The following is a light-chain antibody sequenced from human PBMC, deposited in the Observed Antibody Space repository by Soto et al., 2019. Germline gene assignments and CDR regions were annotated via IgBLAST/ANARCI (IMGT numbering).Light chain of an antibody. V-gene: IGKV1-5*01. CDR2: AAS. Sequence: DIQMTQSPSTLSASVGDRVTITCRASQSTSSWLAWYQQKPGKAPKLLIYAASSLPRGVPSRFSGSGSGTKFTLTIASLQPDDFATYYCQQYETFSGTFGPGTKVDIK. J-gene: IGKJ1*01. CDR3: QQYETFSGT. CDR1: QSTSSW.